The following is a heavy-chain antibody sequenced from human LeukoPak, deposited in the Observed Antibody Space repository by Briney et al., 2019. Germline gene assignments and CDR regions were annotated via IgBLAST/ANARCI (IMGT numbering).Heavy chain of an antibody. Sequence: PGGSLRLSCAASGFTFRSSWMHWVRQLPGKGLVWVSRINSDGTLTANADSVKGRFTISRDNAKNMLFLQMNSLRADDTAVYYCVRNIGTDWGQGTLVTVSS. CDR1: GFTFRSSW. V-gene: IGHV3-74*01. CDR3: VRNIGTD. D-gene: IGHD1-14*01. J-gene: IGHJ4*02. CDR2: INSDGTLT.